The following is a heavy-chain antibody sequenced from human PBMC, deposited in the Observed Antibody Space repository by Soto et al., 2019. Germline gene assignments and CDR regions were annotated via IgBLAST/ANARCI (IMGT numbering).Heavy chain of an antibody. D-gene: IGHD2-21*02. CDR2: ISYDGSNK. Sequence: QVQLVESGGGVVQPGRSLRLSCAASGFTFSSYAMHWVRQAPGKGLEWVAVISYDGSNKYYADSVKGRFTISRDNSKNTLYLQMNSLRAEDTAVYYCARDRRGSVVTAIHDYWGQGTLVTVSS. V-gene: IGHV3-30-3*01. CDR3: ARDRRGSVVTAIHDY. J-gene: IGHJ4*02. CDR1: GFTFSSYA.